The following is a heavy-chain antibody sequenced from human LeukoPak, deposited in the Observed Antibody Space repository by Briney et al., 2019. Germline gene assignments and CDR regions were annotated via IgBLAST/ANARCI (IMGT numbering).Heavy chain of an antibody. V-gene: IGHV4-38-2*02. CDR2: IYHSGST. CDR1: GYSISSGYY. J-gene: IGHJ3*02. D-gene: IGHD2-2*01. Sequence: SETLSLTCTVSGYSISSGYYCGWIRQTPGKGLEWIGSIYHSGSTYYNPSLKSRVTISVDTSKNQFSLKLSSVTAADTAVYYCASRCSSTSCYRLAAFDIWGQGTMVTVSS. CDR3: ASRCSSTSCYRLAAFDI.